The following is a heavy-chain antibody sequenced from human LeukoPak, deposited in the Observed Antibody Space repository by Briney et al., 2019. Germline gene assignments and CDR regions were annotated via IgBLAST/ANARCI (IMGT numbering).Heavy chain of an antibody. Sequence: TSETLSLTCTVSGGSISGYYWNWIRQTPGKGLEWIGYIYYSGSTNYNPSLKSRVTISVDTSKNQFSLKLSSVTAADTAVYYCAITNAAADNWFDPWGQGTLVTVSS. CDR3: AITNAAADNWFDP. D-gene: IGHD6-13*01. J-gene: IGHJ5*02. CDR1: GGSISGYY. V-gene: IGHV4-59*01. CDR2: IYYSGST.